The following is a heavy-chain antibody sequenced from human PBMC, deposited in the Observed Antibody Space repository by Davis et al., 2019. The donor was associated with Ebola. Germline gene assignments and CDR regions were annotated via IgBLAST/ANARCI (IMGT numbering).Heavy chain of an antibody. J-gene: IGHJ6*02. CDR1: GFTFSDNY. V-gene: IGHV3-11*01. CDR2: ISYSGATI. CDR3: ARVRLWFRKSYGMDV. D-gene: IGHD3-10*01. Sequence: GESLKISCAASGFTFSDNYMTWIRQAPGKGLEWVAYISYSGATIYYADSVKGRFTISRDNAKNSLHLQMNSLRVEDTAVYYCARVRLWFRKSYGMDVWGQGTTVTVSS.